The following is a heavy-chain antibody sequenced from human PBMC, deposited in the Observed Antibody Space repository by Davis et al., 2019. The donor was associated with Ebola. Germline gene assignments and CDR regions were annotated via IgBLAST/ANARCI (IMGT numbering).Heavy chain of an antibody. CDR1: GFSFIHYS. Sequence: GESLKISCAASGFSFIHYSLHWVRQAPGKGLQYVSGISSNGVGTYYADSVKGRFTISRDNSKNMLYLQMGSLRAEDMAVYYCARDVVAVAGIRYYYYGMDVWGQGTTVTVSS. CDR3: ARDVVAVAGIRYYYYGMDV. D-gene: IGHD6-19*01. V-gene: IGHV3-64*02. J-gene: IGHJ6*02. CDR2: ISSNGVGT.